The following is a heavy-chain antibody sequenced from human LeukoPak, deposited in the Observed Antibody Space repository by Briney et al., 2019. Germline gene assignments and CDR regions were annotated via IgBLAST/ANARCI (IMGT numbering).Heavy chain of an antibody. V-gene: IGHV3-7*03. CDR3: VGGIGWQPDY. CDR1: AGFTFSDYW. D-gene: IGHD6-19*01. J-gene: IGHJ4*02. Sequence: GGSLRLSCAASAGFTFSDYWMNWVRQAPGKGLEWVAIISQDGREKLYMDSVKGRFTISRDNAKSSLYLQINSLRAEDTAVYYCVGGIGWQPDYWGQGTLVTVSS. CDR2: ISQDGREK.